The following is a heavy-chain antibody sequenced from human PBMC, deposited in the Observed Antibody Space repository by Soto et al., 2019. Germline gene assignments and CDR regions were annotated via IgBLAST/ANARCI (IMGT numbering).Heavy chain of an antibody. CDR2: IWYDGSKE. CDR3: AGGPGDPAYFDC. V-gene: IGHV3-33*01. J-gene: IGHJ4*01. CDR1: GFTFSSYG. Sequence: QVQVVESGGGVVQPGRSLRLSCAASGFTFSSYGMHWVRQAPGKGLEWVAVIWYDGSKEYYADSVKGRFTISRDNSKNTLYLQMNSLRAEDTAVYYCAGGPGDPAYFDCWGHGTLVTVSS. D-gene: IGHD1-1*01.